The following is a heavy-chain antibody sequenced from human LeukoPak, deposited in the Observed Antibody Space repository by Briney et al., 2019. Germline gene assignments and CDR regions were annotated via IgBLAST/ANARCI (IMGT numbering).Heavy chain of an antibody. J-gene: IGHJ4*02. V-gene: IGHV1-69*13. CDR1: GGTFSSYA. CDR2: TIPIFGTA. D-gene: IGHD1-26*01. Sequence: GASVKVSCKASGGTFSSYAISWVRQAPGQGLEWMGGTIPIFGTANYAQKFQGRVTITADESTSTAYMELSSLRSEDTAVYYCARDDPSGSYYPLFDYWGQGTLVTVSS. CDR3: ARDDPSGSYYPLFDY.